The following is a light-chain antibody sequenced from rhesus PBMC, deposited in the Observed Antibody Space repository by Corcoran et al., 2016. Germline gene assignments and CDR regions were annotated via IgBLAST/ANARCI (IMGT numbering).Light chain of an antibody. V-gene: IGKV1-44*02. CDR3: QQHISHPLT. J-gene: IGKJ4*01. Sequence: DIQMTQSPSSLSASVGDRVTITCRASQTISTYLAWYQQKQGKVPNLLTYAASSLESGVPSRFSGSGSGTEFTLTISSLQPEDFATYYCQQHISHPLTFGGGTKVEIK. CDR1: QTISTY. CDR2: AAS.